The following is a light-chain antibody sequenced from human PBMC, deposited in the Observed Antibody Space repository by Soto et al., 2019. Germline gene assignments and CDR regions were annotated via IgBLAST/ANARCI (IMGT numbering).Light chain of an antibody. CDR1: QSVSSSY. J-gene: IGKJ2*01. CDR3: QQYGSSLGYT. CDR2: GAS. Sequence: EIVLTQSPGTLSLSPGERATLSCRASQSVSSSYLVWYQQKPGQAPRLLIYGASSRATGIPDRFSGSGSGTDFTLTISRLEPEDFAVYYCQQYGSSLGYTFGQGTKVDIK. V-gene: IGKV3-20*01.